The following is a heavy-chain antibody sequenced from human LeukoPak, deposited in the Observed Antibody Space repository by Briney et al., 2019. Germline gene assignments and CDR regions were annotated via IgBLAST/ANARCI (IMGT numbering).Heavy chain of an antibody. D-gene: IGHD6-19*01. CDR1: GFTFSSYS. CDR3: AKHSSGWTDDAFDI. CDR2: ISSSSSYI. V-gene: IGHV3-21*01. Sequence: KSGGSLRLSCAASGFTFSSYSMNWVRQAPGKGLEWVSSISSSSSYIYYADSVKGRFTISRDNAKNSLYLQMNSLRAEDTAVYYCAKHSSGWTDDAFDIWGQGTMVTVSS. J-gene: IGHJ3*02.